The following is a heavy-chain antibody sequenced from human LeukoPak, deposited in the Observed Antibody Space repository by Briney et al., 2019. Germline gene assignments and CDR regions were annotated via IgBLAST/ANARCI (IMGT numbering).Heavy chain of an antibody. D-gene: IGHD1-26*01. V-gene: IGHV3-7*01. CDR2: IKQDGSEK. CDR3: ARGIFVAGSFFDS. CDR1: GFTFGSYW. Sequence: GGSLRLSCAASGFTFGSYWMSWVRQAPGKGLEWVANIKQDGSEKYYVDSVKGRFTISRDNAKNSLYLQMNSLRAEDTAVYYCARGIFVAGSFFDSWGQGTLVTVSP. J-gene: IGHJ4*02.